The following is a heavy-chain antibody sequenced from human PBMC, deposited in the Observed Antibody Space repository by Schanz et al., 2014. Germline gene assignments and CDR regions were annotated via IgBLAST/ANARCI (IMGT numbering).Heavy chain of an antibody. J-gene: IGHJ6*02. CDR3: GKDLKPGGMDV. V-gene: IGHV3-9*01. CDR1: DRIYGDYA. CDR2: IYSHTGDV. Sequence: EVDLVESGGGLVHPGRSLRLSCVYSDRIYGDYAMHLVRQAPGKGPEWVAGIYSHTGDVDYADSVKGRFTISRDHAKNSLFLQMNSLPSPHPAVYYCGKDLKPGGMDVWGQGTTVTVSS.